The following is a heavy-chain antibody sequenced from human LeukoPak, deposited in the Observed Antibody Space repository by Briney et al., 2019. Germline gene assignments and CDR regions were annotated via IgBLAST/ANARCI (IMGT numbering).Heavy chain of an antibody. CDR2: IYSSGST. CDR3: ARAVTSSSSWYKWVNWFDP. V-gene: IGHV4-59*12. D-gene: IGHD6-13*01. Sequence: SETLSLTCTVSSGSIRSYYWSWTRQPPGKGLEWIGNIYSSGSTNYNPSLESRVTISVDTSKNQFSLKLSSVTAADTAVYYCARAVTSSSSWYKWVNWFDPWGQGTLVTVSS. CDR1: SGSIRSYY. J-gene: IGHJ5*02.